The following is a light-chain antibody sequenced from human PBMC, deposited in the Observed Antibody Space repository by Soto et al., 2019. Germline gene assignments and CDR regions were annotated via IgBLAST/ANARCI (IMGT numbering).Light chain of an antibody. CDR1: QTISSW. Sequence: DIQMTQSPSTLSGSVGDRFTITCRASQTISSWLAWYQQKPGKAPKLLIYDASSLESGVPSRFSGSGSGTDFTLTVSSLQPEDSATYYCQQSYTSRITFGLGTRLEIK. V-gene: IGKV1-5*01. CDR2: DAS. CDR3: QQSYTSRIT. J-gene: IGKJ5*01.